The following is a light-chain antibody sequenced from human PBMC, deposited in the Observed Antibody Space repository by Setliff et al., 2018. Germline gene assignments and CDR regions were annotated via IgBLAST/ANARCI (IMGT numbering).Light chain of an antibody. CDR1: DSNIGSYS. CDR3: AAWDDSPKGWV. Sequence: QSALTQPPSASGTPGQRITISCSGSDSNIGSYSVNWYMQLPGTAPKVIIYNNSHRPSGVPDRFSASKSGTSASLAISGLQSEDEAEYYCAAWDDSPKGWVFAGGTKVTV. J-gene: IGLJ3*02. V-gene: IGLV1-44*01. CDR2: NNS.